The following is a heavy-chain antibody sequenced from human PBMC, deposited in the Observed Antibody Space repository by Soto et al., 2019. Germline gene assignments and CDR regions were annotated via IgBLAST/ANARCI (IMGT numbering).Heavy chain of an antibody. Sequence: GGSLRLSCAASGFTFDDYAMHWVRQAPGKGLEWVSGISWNSGSIGYADSVKGRFTISRDNAKNSMYLQMNSLRAEDTALYYCAKELLPFSDSSSHPAFDYWGQGTLVTVSS. V-gene: IGHV3-9*01. J-gene: IGHJ4*02. CDR2: ISWNSGSI. D-gene: IGHD6-6*01. CDR3: AKELLPFSDSSSHPAFDY. CDR1: GFTFDDYA.